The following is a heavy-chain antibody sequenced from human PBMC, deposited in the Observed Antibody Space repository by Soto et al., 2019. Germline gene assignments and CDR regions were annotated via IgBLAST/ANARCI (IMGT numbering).Heavy chain of an antibody. CDR1: GYTFTSYG. CDR2: ISAYNGNT. J-gene: IGHJ4*02. CDR3: ARRPYYDFWSGPVFDY. Sequence: ASVKVSCKASGYTFTSYGISWVRQAPGQGLEWMGWISAYNGNTNYAQKLQGRVTMTTDTSTSTAYMELRSLRSDDTAVYYCARRPYYDFWSGPVFDYWGQGTMVTVS. D-gene: IGHD3-3*01. V-gene: IGHV1-18*01.